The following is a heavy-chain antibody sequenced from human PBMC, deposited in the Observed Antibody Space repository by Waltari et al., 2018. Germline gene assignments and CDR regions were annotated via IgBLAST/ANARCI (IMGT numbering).Heavy chain of an antibody. J-gene: IGHJ4*02. Sequence: EVQLVESGGGLVQPGGSLRLSCAASGFTFSSYWMYWVRQAPGKGLVWVSRINNDGSSTTYADSVKGRFTISRDNAKNTLYLQMNSLRAEDTAVYYCARGGVVVTPVYYWGQGTLVTVSS. D-gene: IGHD2-15*01. V-gene: IGHV3-74*01. CDR3: ARGGVVVTPVYY. CDR2: INNDGSST. CDR1: GFTFSSYW.